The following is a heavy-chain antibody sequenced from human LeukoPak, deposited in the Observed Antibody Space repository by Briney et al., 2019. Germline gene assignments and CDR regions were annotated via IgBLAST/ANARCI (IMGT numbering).Heavy chain of an antibody. Sequence: PGGSLRLSCAASGFTFSSYSMNWVRQAPGKGLVWVSRINSDGSSTSYADSVKGRFTISRDNAKNTLYLQMNSLRAEDTAVYYCARETGYYSSSWYYYGMDVWGQGTTVTVSS. CDR3: ARETGYYSSSWYYYGMDV. CDR2: INSDGSST. J-gene: IGHJ6*02. CDR1: GFTFSSYS. D-gene: IGHD6-13*01. V-gene: IGHV3-74*01.